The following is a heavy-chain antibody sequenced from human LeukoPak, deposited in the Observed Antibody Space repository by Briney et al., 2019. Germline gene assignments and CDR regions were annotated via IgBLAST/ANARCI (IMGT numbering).Heavy chain of an antibody. Sequence: SETLSLTCSVSGVSMSMYHWTWIRQPPGTGLEWIVSFYNFGTTNYSPSLKGRVAISVDTPKNQFSLRLTSVTAADTAVYYCVGTNAGGFWGQGILVTVSS. V-gene: IGHV4-59*01. CDR2: FYNFGTT. CDR1: GVSMSMYH. J-gene: IGHJ4*02. D-gene: IGHD2-8*01. CDR3: VGTNAGGF.